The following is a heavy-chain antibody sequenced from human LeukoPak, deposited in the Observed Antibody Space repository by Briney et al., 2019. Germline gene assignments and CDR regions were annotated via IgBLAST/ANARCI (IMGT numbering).Heavy chain of an antibody. CDR3: AKDPGYQVVYCFDY. Sequence: SGGSLRLSCAPSGFTFDNFAMTWVRQAPGKGLEWVSEITGSGGSTYYADSVKGRFTISSDNSKNTLYLQMNSLRVEDTAVYYCAKDPGYQVVYCFDYWGQGTLVTVSS. CDR1: GFTFDNFA. CDR2: ITGSGGST. D-gene: IGHD2-2*01. V-gene: IGHV3-23*01. J-gene: IGHJ4*02.